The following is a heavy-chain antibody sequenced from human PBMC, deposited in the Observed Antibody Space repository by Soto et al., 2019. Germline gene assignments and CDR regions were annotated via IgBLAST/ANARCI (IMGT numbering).Heavy chain of an antibody. CDR3: ARSGRKYYYDSSGYYDY. CDR1: VVTFSSYA. D-gene: IGHD3-22*01. CDR2: IIPFVGTA. J-gene: IGHJ4*02. V-gene: IGHV1-69*13. Sequence: GASVKVSCKASVVTFSSYAINWVRQAPGQGLEWMGGIIPFVGTANYAQKFQGRVTITADESTRTAYMELSSLKSEDTALYYCARSGRKYYYDSSGYYDYWGQGTLVTVYS.